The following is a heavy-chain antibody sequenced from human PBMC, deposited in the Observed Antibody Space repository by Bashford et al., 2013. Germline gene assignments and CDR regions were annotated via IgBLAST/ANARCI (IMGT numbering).Heavy chain of an antibody. J-gene: IGHJ4*02. V-gene: IGHV3-23*01. CDR3: ARGGWGRPIDY. D-gene: IGHD3-10*01. CDR2: ISGSGGST. Sequence: VDSGGSLRLSCTASRFSFSSYAMSWVRQAPGKGLEWVSAISGSGGSTYYTDSVKGRFTISRDNAKNSLYLLMNSLRADDTAVYYCARGGWGRPIDYVGPGSPGHRLL. CDR1: RFSFSSYA.